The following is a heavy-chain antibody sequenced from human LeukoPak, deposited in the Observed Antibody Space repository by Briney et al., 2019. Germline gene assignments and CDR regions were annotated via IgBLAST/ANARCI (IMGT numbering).Heavy chain of an antibody. V-gene: IGHV3-30*03. J-gene: IGHJ5*02. D-gene: IGHD1-26*01. CDR3: ARDGVRIVGATGDWFDP. Sequence: PGGSLRLSCAASGFTFSSYGMHWVRQAPGKGLEWVAVISYDGSNKYYADSVKGRFTISRDNSKNTLYLQMNSLRAEDTAVYYCARDGVRIVGATGDWFDPWGQGTLVTVSS. CDR1: GFTFSSYG. CDR2: ISYDGSNK.